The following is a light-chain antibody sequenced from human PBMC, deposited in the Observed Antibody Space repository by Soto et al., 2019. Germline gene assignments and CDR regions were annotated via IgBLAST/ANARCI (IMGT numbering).Light chain of an antibody. CDR3: QSYDSSLNAYV. V-gene: IGLV1-40*01. J-gene: IGLJ1*01. CDR2: GNI. CDR1: SSNIGAGYD. Sequence: QSVLTQPPSVSGAPGQRVSISCTGSSSNIGAGYDVHWYQHLPGAAPKLLIYGNINRPSGVPDRLSASRSGTSASLAITGLQAEDEADYYCQSYDSSLNAYVFGTGTQLTVL.